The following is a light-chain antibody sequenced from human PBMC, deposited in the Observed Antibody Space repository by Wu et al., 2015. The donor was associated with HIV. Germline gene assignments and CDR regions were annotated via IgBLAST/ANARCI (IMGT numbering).Light chain of an antibody. CDR2: GAS. Sequence: EIVMTQSPATLSVSPGERATLSCRASQTISSNLAWYQQKPGQAPRLLIYGASTRATGIPGRFSGSGSGTEFTLTISSLQSEDFAIYFCQQYHNWPSTFGGGT. CDR1: QTISSN. J-gene: IGKJ4*01. V-gene: IGKV3-15*01. CDR3: QQYHNWPST.